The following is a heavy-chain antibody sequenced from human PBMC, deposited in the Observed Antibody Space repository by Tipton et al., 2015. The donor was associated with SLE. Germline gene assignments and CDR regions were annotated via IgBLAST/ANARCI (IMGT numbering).Heavy chain of an antibody. D-gene: IGHD3-10*01. CDR2: IDSRGSP. CDR1: GDSITTGSYY. J-gene: IGHJ4*02. CDR3: ARAHDITFFDS. Sequence: TLSLTCTVSGDSITTGSYYWSWIWQPAGKGLEWIGRIDSRGSPNYNPSLESRVTMSIDTSKNQFSLKLSAVTAADTAVYYCARAHDITFFDSWGQGTLVTVSS. V-gene: IGHV4-61*02.